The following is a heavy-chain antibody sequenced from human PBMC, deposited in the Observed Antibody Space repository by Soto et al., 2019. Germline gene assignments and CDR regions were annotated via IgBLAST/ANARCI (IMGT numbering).Heavy chain of an antibody. CDR3: ARGGDGSGSESVFDI. V-gene: IGHV1-69*04. J-gene: IGHJ3*02. Sequence: SVKVSCKTLGDTFSTYPITWVRQAPGQGLEWMGRTIPILAITDYAQKFQGRVTITADRSMTTAYMELSSLNFEDTAVYYCARGGDGSGSESVFDIWGQGTMVTVSS. CDR1: GDTFSTYP. CDR2: TIPILAIT. D-gene: IGHD3-22*01.